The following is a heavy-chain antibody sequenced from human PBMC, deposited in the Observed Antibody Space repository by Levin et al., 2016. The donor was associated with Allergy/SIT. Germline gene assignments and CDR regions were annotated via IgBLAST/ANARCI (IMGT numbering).Heavy chain of an antibody. D-gene: IGHD5-18*01. CDR3: ARGYRDTAMGGAFDI. Sequence: ASVKVSCKASGYTFTSYYMHWVRQAPGQGLEWMGIINPSGGSTSYAQKFQGRVTMTRDTSTSTVYMELSSLRSEDTAVYYCARGYRDTAMGGAFDIWGQGTMVTVSS. CDR1: GYTFTSYY. CDR2: INPSGGST. V-gene: IGHV1-46*01. J-gene: IGHJ3*02.